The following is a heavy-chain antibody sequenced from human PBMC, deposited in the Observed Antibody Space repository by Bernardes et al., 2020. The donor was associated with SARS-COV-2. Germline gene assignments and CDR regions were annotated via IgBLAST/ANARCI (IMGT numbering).Heavy chain of an antibody. CDR2: IYHSGST. D-gene: IGHD3-3*01. CDR3: ARDGKTYYDFWSGYYGQYDLFYYYGMDV. V-gene: IGHV4-4*02. Sequence: SETLSLTCAVSGGSISSSNWWSWVRQPPGKGLEWIGEIYHSGSTNYNPSLKSRVTISVDKSKNQFSLKLSSVTAADTAVYYCARDGKTYYDFWSGYYGQYDLFYYYGMDVWGQGTTVTVSS. J-gene: IGHJ6*02. CDR1: GGSISSSNW.